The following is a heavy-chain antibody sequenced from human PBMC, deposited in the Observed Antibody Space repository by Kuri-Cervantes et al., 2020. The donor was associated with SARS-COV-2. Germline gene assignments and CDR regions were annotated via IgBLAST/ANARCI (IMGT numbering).Heavy chain of an antibody. V-gene: IGHV3-47*02. J-gene: IGHJ4*03. CDR3: ASGGLYCEFWIAYYFDV. Sequence: GESLKISCAASGFAFSSYVLHWGRRAPGKGPEWVSYIGTGGDTYYADSVMGRFIISRDNAKKTLYLLMNSLRAEATAVYYCASGGLYCEFWIAYYFDVWGQGTQVTVSS. CDR2: IGTGGDT. CDR1: GFAFSSYV. D-gene: IGHD3-3*01.